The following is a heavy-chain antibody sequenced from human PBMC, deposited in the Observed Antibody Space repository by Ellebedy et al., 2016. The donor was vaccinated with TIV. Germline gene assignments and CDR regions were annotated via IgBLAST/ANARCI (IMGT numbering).Heavy chain of an antibody. Sequence: SETLSLXCAVYGGSFSGYYWSWIRQPPGKGLEWIGEINHSGSTNYNPSLKSRVTISVDTSKNQFSLKLSSVTAADTAVYYCARGRSIRAEKVTATRYFDLWGRGTLVTVSS. CDR1: GGSFSGYY. V-gene: IGHV4-34*01. CDR2: INHSGST. J-gene: IGHJ2*01. D-gene: IGHD2-21*02. CDR3: ARGRSIRAEKVTATRYFDL.